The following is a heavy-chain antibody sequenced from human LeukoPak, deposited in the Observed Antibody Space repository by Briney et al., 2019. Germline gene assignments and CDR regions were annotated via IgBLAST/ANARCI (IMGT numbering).Heavy chain of an antibody. V-gene: IGHV4-30-4*01. Sequence: SETLSLTCTVSGGSISRGDHYWSWIRQLPGKGLEWIGYISYGGSTFYNPSLKSRAAISVDTSKTQSSLKLTSVTAADTAVYYCASTVTKSHYFDYWGQGTLVTVSS. J-gene: IGHJ4*02. D-gene: IGHD4-17*01. CDR3: ASTVTKSHYFDY. CDR2: ISYGGST. CDR1: GGSISRGDHY.